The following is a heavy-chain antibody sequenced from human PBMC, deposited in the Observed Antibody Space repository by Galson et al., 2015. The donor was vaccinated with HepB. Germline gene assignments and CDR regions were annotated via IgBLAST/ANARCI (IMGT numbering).Heavy chain of an antibody. D-gene: IGHD6-19*01. V-gene: IGHV3-64D*06. CDR3: VKGLMTSGIAVAGDYAEYFQH. Sequence: SLRLSCAASGFTFSSYAMHWVRQAPGKGLEYVSAISSNGGSTYYADSVKGRFTISRDNSKNTLYLQMSSLRAEDTAVYYCVKGLMTSGIAVAGDYAEYFQHWGQGTLVTVSS. CDR1: GFTFSSYA. CDR2: ISSNGGST. J-gene: IGHJ1*01.